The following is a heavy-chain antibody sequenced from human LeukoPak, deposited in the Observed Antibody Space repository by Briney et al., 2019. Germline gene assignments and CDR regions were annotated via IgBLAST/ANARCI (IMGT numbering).Heavy chain of an antibody. J-gene: IGHJ3*02. CDR3: ARIRDGYNDAYDI. CDR1: GYTFTSYG. V-gene: IGHV1-18*01. Sequence: ASVKVSCKASGYTFTSYGISWVRQAPGQELGWMGRINPNSGGTNYAQKFQGRVTMTRDTSTSTVYMELSGLRSEDTALYYCARIRDGYNDAYDIWGQGTMVTVSS. D-gene: IGHD5-24*01. CDR2: INPNSGGT.